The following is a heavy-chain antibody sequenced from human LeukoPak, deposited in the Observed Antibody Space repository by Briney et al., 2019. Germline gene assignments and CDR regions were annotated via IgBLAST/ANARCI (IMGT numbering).Heavy chain of an antibody. Sequence: SETLSLTCSVSGGSISGYYWSWIRQPPGKGLEWIGYFYYTGTTNYNPSLKSRATISVDTSKNGFSLKLNSLTAADTAIYYCAREPRRQGSWFDPWGQGTLVTVSS. CDR2: FYYTGTT. CDR3: AREPRRQGSWFDP. D-gene: IGHD3-10*01. V-gene: IGHV4-59*01. CDR1: GGSISGYY. J-gene: IGHJ5*02.